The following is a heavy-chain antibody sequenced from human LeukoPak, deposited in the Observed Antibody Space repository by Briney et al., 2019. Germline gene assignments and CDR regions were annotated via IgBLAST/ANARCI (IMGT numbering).Heavy chain of an antibody. Sequence: SETLSLTCTVSGGSISSYYWSWIRQPPGKGLEWIGYIYYSGSTNYNPSLKSRVTISVDTSKNQFSLKLSSVTAADTAVYYCARVRDILTGYSFDLWGRGTLVTVSS. J-gene: IGHJ2*01. D-gene: IGHD3-9*01. CDR2: IYYSGST. V-gene: IGHV4-59*01. CDR1: GGSISSYY. CDR3: ARVRDILTGYSFDL.